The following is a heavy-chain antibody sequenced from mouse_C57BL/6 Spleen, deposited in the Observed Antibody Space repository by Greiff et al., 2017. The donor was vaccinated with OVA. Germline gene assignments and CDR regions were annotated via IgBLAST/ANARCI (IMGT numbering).Heavy chain of an antibody. V-gene: IGHV10-1*01. CDR2: IRSKSNNYAT. CDR3: VRQNYDWAMDY. CDR1: GFSFNTYA. Sequence: EVQLQQSGGGLVQPKGSLKLSCAASGFSFNTYAMNWVRQAPGKGLEWVARIRSKSNNYATYYADSVKDRFTISRDDSESMLYLQMNNLKTEDTAMYYCVRQNYDWAMDYWGQGTSVTVSS. D-gene: IGHD2-4*01. J-gene: IGHJ4*01.